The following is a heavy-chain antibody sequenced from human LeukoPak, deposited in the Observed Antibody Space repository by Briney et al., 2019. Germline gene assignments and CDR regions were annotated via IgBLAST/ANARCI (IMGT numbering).Heavy chain of an antibody. CDR3: ARDPGGYSSRGSGFDP. V-gene: IGHV1-2*02. CDR2: INPNSGGT. Sequence: ASVKVSCKASGYTFTGYYMHWVRQAPGQGLEWMGWINPNSGGTNYARKFQGRVTVTTDTSTSTAYLELNSLTSDDTAVYYCARDPGGYSSRGSGFDPWGQGTLVTVSS. CDR1: GYTFTGYY. D-gene: IGHD5-18*01. J-gene: IGHJ5*02.